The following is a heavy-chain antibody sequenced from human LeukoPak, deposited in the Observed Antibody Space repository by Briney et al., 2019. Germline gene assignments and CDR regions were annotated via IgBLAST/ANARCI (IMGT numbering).Heavy chain of an antibody. CDR3: ARLLLTPTVYFDL. Sequence: SETLSLTCTVSGDSISRSYWTWIRQSPGNRLEWIGCIYSSGSTRYNPSLKSRVTISEDTSKNQFSLRLSSVTAADTAVYYCARLLLTPTVYFDLWGRGTLVTVSS. J-gene: IGHJ2*01. CDR1: GDSISRSY. D-gene: IGHD4-23*01. CDR2: IYSSGST. V-gene: IGHV4-59*01.